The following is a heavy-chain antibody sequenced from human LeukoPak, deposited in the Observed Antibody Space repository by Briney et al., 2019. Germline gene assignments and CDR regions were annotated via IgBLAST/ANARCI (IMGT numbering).Heavy chain of an antibody. CDR1: GFRFSDFG. CDR3: AKGDNYKPLYFDN. J-gene: IGHJ4*02. CDR2: IWYDRSKK. Sequence: GGSLRLSCAASGFRFSDFGMHWVRQAPGKWLEWVAVIWYDRSKKFYADSVEGRFTISSDNSKNTLFLQMNSLRDEDTAVYYCAKGDNYKPLYFDNWGQGSLVTVTA. D-gene: IGHD1-20*01. V-gene: IGHV3-33*06.